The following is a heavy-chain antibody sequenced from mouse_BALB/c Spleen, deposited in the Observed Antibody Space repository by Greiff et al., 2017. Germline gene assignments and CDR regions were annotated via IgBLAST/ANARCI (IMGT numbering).Heavy chain of an antibody. Sequence: QVQLQQSGAELVRPGASVTLSRKASGYTFTDYEMHWVKQTPVHGLEWIGAIDPETGGTAYNQKFKGKATLTADKSSSTAYMELRSLTSEDSAVYYCARRGVRRYFDVWGAGTTVTVSS. CDR3: ARRGVRRYFDV. J-gene: IGHJ1*01. CDR2: IDPETGGT. V-gene: IGHV1-15*01. CDR1: GYTFTDYE. D-gene: IGHD2-14*01.